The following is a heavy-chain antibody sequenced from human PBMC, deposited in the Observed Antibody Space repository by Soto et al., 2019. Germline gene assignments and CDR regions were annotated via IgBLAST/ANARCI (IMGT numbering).Heavy chain of an antibody. Sequence: QVQLVESGGGVVQPGRSLRLSCAASGFTFSSYGMHWVRQAPGKGLEWVAVISYDGSNKYYADSVKGRFTISRDNSKNTLYLQMNSVRAEDTAVYYCAKDGDSSVDYWGQGTLVTVSS. V-gene: IGHV3-30*18. CDR3: AKDGDSSVDY. CDR1: GFTFSSYG. CDR2: ISYDGSNK. D-gene: IGHD6-19*01. J-gene: IGHJ4*02.